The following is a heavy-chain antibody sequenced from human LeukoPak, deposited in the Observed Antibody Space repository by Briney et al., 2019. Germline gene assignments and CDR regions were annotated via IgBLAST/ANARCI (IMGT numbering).Heavy chain of an antibody. D-gene: IGHD6-19*01. Sequence: GGSLRLSCAASGFTVSSNYMNWVRQAPGKGLEWVSSISSSSSYIYYADSVKGRFTISRDNAKNSLYLQMNSLRAEDTAVYYCASNRYSSGWYLDYWGQGTLVTVSS. CDR3: ASNRYSSGWYLDY. CDR2: ISSSSSYI. CDR1: GFTVSSNY. V-gene: IGHV3-21*01. J-gene: IGHJ4*02.